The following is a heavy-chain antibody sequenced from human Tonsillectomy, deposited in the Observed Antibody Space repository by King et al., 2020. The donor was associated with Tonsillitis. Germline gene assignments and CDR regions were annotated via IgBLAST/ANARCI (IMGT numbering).Heavy chain of an antibody. CDR3: ANTRRLDY. V-gene: IGHV3-74*01. CDR2: INSDGSST. CDR1: WIHFSSYW. D-gene: IGHD1-1*01. J-gene: IGHJ4*02. Sequence: DVQLVESGGGLVQPGGSLRLSCSASWIHFSSYWMHWVRQAPGKGLVWVSRINSDGSSTSYADSVKGRFTISRDNAKNTLYLQMNSLRAEDTAVYYCANTRRLDYWGQGTLVTVSS.